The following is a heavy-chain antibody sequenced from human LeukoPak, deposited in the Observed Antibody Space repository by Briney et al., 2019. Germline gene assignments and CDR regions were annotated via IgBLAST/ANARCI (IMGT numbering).Heavy chain of an antibody. CDR2: INPSGGST. Sequence: ASVKVSCKASGYTFTSYYMHWVRQAPGQGLEWMGIINPSGGSTSYAQRFQGRVTMTSDTSTSTVYMELSSLRSEDTAVYYCARDEYSSPTFDYWGQGTLVTVSS. D-gene: IGHD6-6*01. J-gene: IGHJ4*02. V-gene: IGHV1-46*01. CDR3: ARDEYSSPTFDY. CDR1: GYTFTSYY.